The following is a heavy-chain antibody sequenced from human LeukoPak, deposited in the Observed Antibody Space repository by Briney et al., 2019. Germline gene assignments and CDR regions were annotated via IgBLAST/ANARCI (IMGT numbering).Heavy chain of an antibody. V-gene: IGHV1-2*02. J-gene: IGHJ4*02. CDR2: INPNSGGT. Sequence: ASAKVSCKASGYTFTGYYMHWVRQAPGQGLEWMGWINPNSGGTNYAQKFQGRVTMTRDTSISTAYMELSRLRSDDTAVYYCARGRQTYYDYVWGSYRPFWYWGQGTLVTVSS. CDR1: GYTFTGYY. CDR3: ARGRQTYYDYVWGSYRPFWY. D-gene: IGHD3-16*02.